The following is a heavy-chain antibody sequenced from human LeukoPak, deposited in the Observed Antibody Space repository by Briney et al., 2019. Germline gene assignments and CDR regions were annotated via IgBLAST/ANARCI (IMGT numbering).Heavy chain of an antibody. CDR2: VYYSGST. V-gene: IGHV4-59*01. Sequence: KPSETLSLTCAVYGGSFSGYYWSWIRQPPGKGLEWIGYVYYSGSTNSNPSLKSRVTISVDTSKNQFSLKVSSVTAADTAIYYCARGYNWFDPWGQGTLVTVSS. J-gene: IGHJ5*02. CDR1: GGSFSGYY. CDR3: ARGYNWFDP.